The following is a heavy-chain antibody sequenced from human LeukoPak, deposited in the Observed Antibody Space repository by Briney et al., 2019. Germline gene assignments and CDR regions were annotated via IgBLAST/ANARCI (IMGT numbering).Heavy chain of an antibody. D-gene: IGHD3-10*01. CDR3: ARDAEYYYGSGSYSSGIDV. J-gene: IGHJ6*02. Sequence: PSQTLSLTCTVSGGSIRSAGYYWSWIRQHPGKGLEWIGYIYYSGSTYYNPSLKTRVTISADTSKNQFSLNLSSVTAADTAVYYCARDAEYYYGSGSYSSGIDVWGQGTTVIVPS. V-gene: IGHV4-31*03. CDR2: IYYSGST. CDR1: GGSIRSAGYY.